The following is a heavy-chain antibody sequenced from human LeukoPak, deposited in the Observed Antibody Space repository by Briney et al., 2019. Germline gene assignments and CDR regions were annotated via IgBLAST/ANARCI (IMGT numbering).Heavy chain of an antibody. V-gene: IGHV4-30-4*08. D-gene: IGHD5-24*01. CDR1: GGSFSGNY. Sequence: SETLSLTCAVYGGSFSGNYWSWIRQPPGKGLEWIGYIYYSGSTYYNPSLKSRVTISVDTSKNQFSLKLSSVTAADTAVYYCASSRGWNAFDIWGQGTMVTVSS. CDR3: ASSRGWNAFDI. CDR2: IYYSGST. J-gene: IGHJ3*02.